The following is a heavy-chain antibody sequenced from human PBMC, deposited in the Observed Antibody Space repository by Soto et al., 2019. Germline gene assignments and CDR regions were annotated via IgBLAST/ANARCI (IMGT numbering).Heavy chain of an antibody. CDR2: IYHSGST. Sequence: SETLSLTCAVSGYSISSGYYWGWIRQPPGKGLEWIGSIYHSGSTYYNPSLKSRVTISVDTSKNQFSLKLSSVTAADTAVYYCARAQGAVAGNDWFDPWGQGTLVPVSS. V-gene: IGHV4-38-2*01. CDR1: GYSISSGYY. CDR3: ARAQGAVAGNDWFDP. D-gene: IGHD6-19*01. J-gene: IGHJ5*02.